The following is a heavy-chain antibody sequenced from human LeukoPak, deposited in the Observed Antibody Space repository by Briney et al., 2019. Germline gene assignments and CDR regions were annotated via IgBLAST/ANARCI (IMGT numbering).Heavy chain of an antibody. CDR2: INHSGST. J-gene: IGHJ5*02. CDR1: GGSFSGYY. D-gene: IGHD6-13*01. V-gene: IGHV4-34*01. Sequence: PSETLSLTCAVYGGSFSGYYWSWIRQPPGKGLEWIGEINHSGSTNYNPSLKSRVTISVDTSKNQFSLKLSSVTAADTAVYYCARFRRAAGTRNWFDPWGQGTLVTVSS. CDR3: ARFRRAAGTRNWFDP.